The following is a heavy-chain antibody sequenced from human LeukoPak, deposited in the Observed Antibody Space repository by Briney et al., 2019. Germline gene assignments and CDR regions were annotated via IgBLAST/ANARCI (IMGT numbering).Heavy chain of an antibody. D-gene: IGHD6-13*01. V-gene: IGHV3-21*01. CDR3: ARDIATAGHFAFDY. CDR1: GFTFSSYT. Sequence: GGSLRLSCAASGFTFSSYTMNWVRQGPGKGLEWNSSISTSSSYIHYADSVKGRFTISRDNAKNSLFLQMNSLRAEDTAVYYCARDIATAGHFAFDYWGQGTLVTVSS. CDR2: ISTSSSYI. J-gene: IGHJ4*02.